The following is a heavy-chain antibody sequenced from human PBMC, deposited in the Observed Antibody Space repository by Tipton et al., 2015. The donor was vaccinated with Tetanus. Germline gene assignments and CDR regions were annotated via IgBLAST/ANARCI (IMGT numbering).Heavy chain of an antibody. D-gene: IGHD6-6*01. V-gene: IGHV1-46*01. CDR1: GYTFTSYY. J-gene: IGHJ5*02. Sequence: QSGAEVKKPGASVKASCKASGYTFTSYYMHWVRQAPGQGLEWMGIINPSGGSTSYAQKFQGRVTMTRDTSTSTVYMELSSLRSEDTAVYYCARSSIAGRWFDPWGQGTLVTVSS. CDR3: ARSSIAGRWFDP. CDR2: INPSGGST.